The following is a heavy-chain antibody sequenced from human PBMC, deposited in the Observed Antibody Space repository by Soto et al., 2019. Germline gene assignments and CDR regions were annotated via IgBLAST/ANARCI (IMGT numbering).Heavy chain of an antibody. V-gene: IGHV1-18*01. Sequence: GASVKVSCKASGYTFTSYGISWVRQAPGQGLEWMGWISAYNGNTNYAQKLQGRVTMTTDTSTSTAYMELRSLRSDDTAVYYCARWYYYDSSGYHYDYWGQGTLVTVSS. CDR1: GYTFTSYG. D-gene: IGHD3-22*01. CDR3: ARWYYYDSSGYHYDY. CDR2: ISAYNGNT. J-gene: IGHJ4*02.